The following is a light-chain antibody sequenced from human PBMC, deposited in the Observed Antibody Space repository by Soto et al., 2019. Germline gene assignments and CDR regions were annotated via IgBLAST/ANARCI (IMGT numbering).Light chain of an antibody. CDR2: AAS. CDR1: QDIRYD. CDR3: PQDYTYPWA. Sequence: AIQLTQSPSSLSASVGDRVTIACRASQDIRYDLGWYQQKPGKAPKLLIYAASSLQSEVPSRFSGSGSGTDFTLTISSLQPEDFATYYCPQDYTYPWAFGQGTKVELK. V-gene: IGKV1-6*01. J-gene: IGKJ1*01.